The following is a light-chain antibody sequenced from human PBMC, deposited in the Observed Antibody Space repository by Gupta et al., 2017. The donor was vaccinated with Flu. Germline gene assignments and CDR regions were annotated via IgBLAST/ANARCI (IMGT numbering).Light chain of an antibody. CDR1: QDISTY. V-gene: IGKV1-9*01. Sequence: DLKLTQSPSFLSASVGDRVTITCRAIQDISTYLAWYQQKPGKAPNLLIYAASTLQSGVPSRFSCSGSVTEFTLTISSLHPEDLATYYCQDLSSYPFGGGTKVEIK. CDR3: QDLSSYP. J-gene: IGKJ4*01. CDR2: AAS.